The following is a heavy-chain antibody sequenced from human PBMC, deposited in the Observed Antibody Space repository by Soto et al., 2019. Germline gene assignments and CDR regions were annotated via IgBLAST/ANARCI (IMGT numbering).Heavy chain of an antibody. CDR1: GGSISSYY. CDR3: ARGRGYGGKYYYGMDV. Sequence: SATPSLTCTVSGGSISSYYWSWIRQPAGKGLEWTGRIYTSGSTNYNPSLKSRVTMSVDTSKNQFSLKLSSVTAADTAVYYCARGRGYGGKYYYGMDVWGQGTTVTVSS. CDR2: IYTSGST. J-gene: IGHJ6*02. D-gene: IGHD3-22*01. V-gene: IGHV4-4*07.